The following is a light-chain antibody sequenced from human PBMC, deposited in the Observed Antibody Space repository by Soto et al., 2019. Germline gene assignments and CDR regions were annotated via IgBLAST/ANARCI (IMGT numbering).Light chain of an antibody. CDR3: QQYGTAPMYT. J-gene: IGKJ2*01. CDR1: QIVSTIY. V-gene: IGKV3-20*01. CDR2: GSS. Sequence: EIVLTQSPGTLSLSPGERATLSCRASQIVSTIYLAWYQQKPGQAPRLLIYGSSSRAPGIPDRFSGSGSGTEFTLTISTLGPEDFSVYYCQQYGTAPMYTFGQGTKLEIK.